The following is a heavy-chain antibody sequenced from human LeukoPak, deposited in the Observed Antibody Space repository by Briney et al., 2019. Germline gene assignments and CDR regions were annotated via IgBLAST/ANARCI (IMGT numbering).Heavy chain of an antibody. Sequence: SETLSLTCAVYGGSFSGYYWSWIRQPPGKGLEWLGEINHSGSTNYNPSLKSRVTISVDTSKNQFSLKLSSVTAADTAVYYCARMILRKGIDYWGQGTLVTVSS. CDR2: INHSGST. CDR1: GGSFSGYY. V-gene: IGHV4-34*01. CDR3: ARMILRKGIDY. D-gene: IGHD4-17*01. J-gene: IGHJ4*02.